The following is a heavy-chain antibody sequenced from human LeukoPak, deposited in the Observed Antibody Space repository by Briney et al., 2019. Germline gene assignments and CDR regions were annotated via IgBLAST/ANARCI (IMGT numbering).Heavy chain of an antibody. V-gene: IGHV1-18*01. D-gene: IGHD1-26*01. Sequence: ASVKVSCKASGYTFTSYGISWVRQAPGQGLEWMGWISAYNGNTNYAQKLQGRVTMATDTSTSTAYMELRSLRSDDTAVYYCARVGGGSYLAEYFQHWGQGTLVTVSS. J-gene: IGHJ1*01. CDR3: ARVGGGSYLAEYFQH. CDR2: ISAYNGNT. CDR1: GYTFTSYG.